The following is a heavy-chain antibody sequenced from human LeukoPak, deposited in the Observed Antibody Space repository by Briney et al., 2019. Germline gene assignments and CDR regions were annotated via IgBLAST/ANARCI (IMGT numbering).Heavy chain of an antibody. Sequence: GGSLRLSCAASGFTVSSNYMSWVRQAPGKGLEWVSVIYSGGSTYYADSVKGRFTISRDNSKNTLYLQMNSLRAEDVAVYYCARGGLAYDILTGYQPFDYWGQGTLVTVSS. J-gene: IGHJ4*02. D-gene: IGHD3-9*01. CDR2: IYSGGST. CDR1: GFTVSSNY. CDR3: ARGGLAYDILTGYQPFDY. V-gene: IGHV3-53*01.